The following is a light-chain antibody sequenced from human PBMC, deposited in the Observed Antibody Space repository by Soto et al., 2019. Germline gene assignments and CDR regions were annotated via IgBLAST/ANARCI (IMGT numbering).Light chain of an antibody. CDR1: QSISSW. V-gene: IGKV1-5*03. Sequence: DIQMTQSPSTLSASVGDRVTITCRASQSISSWLAWYQQKPGKAPKAVIYQASRLESGVPTRFSGSGSGTEFTLTISSLQPDDFATYYCQQYNSYPYTFGQGTRLEIK. J-gene: IGKJ5*01. CDR2: QAS. CDR3: QQYNSYPYT.